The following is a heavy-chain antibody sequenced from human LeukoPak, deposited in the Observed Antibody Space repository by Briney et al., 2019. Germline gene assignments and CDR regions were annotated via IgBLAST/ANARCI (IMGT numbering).Heavy chain of an antibody. Sequence: SDTLSLICAVSGGSISSGGYSWSWIRQPPGTGLEWIGCIYHSGNTFYSPSLKSRITISVDGFKNQFSLKLSSVTAADTAVYYCARVSPYYFDSWGQGTLVTVSS. CDR3: ARVSPYYFDS. CDR1: GGSISSGGYS. J-gene: IGHJ4*02. CDR2: IYHSGNT. V-gene: IGHV4-30-2*01.